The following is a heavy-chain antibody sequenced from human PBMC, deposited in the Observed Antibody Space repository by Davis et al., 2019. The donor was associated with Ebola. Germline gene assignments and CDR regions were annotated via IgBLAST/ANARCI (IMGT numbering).Heavy chain of an antibody. Sequence: GESLKISCTVSGFTFSNNWMTWVRQAPGGGLEWVASIKSDVSYIYYAASVRGRFTVSRDNAKNSLYLQMTSLRVEDTAVYYCARKDFGDYAYSDYWGHGTLVTVSS. D-gene: IGHD4-17*01. CDR1: GFTFSNNW. J-gene: IGHJ4*01. CDR2: IKSDVSYI. V-gene: IGHV3-21*01. CDR3: ARKDFGDYAYSDY.